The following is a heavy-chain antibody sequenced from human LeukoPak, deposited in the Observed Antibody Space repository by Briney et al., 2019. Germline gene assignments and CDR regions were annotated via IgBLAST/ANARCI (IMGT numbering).Heavy chain of an antibody. V-gene: IGHV4-39*07. CDR1: GGSISSSSYY. Sequence: PSETLSLTCTVSGGSISSSSYYWGWIRQPPGKGLEWIGSIYYSGSTYYNPSLKRRVTISVDTSKNQFSLKLSSVTAADTAVYYCARDPYGSGSSPIFDYWGQGTLVTVSS. CDR3: ARDPYGSGSSPIFDY. CDR2: IYYSGST. D-gene: IGHD3-10*01. J-gene: IGHJ4*02.